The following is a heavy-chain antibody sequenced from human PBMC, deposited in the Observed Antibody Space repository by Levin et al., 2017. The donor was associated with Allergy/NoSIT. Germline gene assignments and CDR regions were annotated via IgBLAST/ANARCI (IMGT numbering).Heavy chain of an antibody. Sequence: ETLSLTCTVSGDSISSYFWSWIRQPPGKGLEWIGYISYSVNSKYNPSLRSRVTISVDTSKNQFSLKLRSVTAADTAIYYCARDRVTAADGTYYFYAMDGWGQGTTVTVSS. CDR2: ISYSVNS. D-gene: IGHD6-13*01. CDR1: GDSISSYF. J-gene: IGHJ6*02. CDR3: ARDRVTAADGTYYFYAMDG. V-gene: IGHV4-59*01.